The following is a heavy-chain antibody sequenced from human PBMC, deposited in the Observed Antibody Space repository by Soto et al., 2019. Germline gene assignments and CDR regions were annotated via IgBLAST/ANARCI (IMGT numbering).Heavy chain of an antibody. J-gene: IGHJ6*02. CDR2: LSYDGSNK. Sequence: QVQLVESGGGVVQPGRSLRLSCAASGLTFSNYGMHWVRLAPGKGPEWVAVLSYDGSNKYYADSVKGRFTISRDNSKNMLYLQMNGLRAEDTAVYYCAKDVRLGATGGMDVWGQGTTVTVSS. D-gene: IGHD1-26*01. CDR3: AKDVRLGATGGMDV. CDR1: GLTFSNYG. V-gene: IGHV3-30*18.